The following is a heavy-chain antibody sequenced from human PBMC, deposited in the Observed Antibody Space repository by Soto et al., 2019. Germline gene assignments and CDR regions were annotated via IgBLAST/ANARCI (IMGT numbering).Heavy chain of an antibody. V-gene: IGHV4-39*01. J-gene: IGHJ5*02. CDR3: ARHSLALRKNNWFDP. CDR1: GDSIISSDFY. CDR2: IFYLGSS. Sequence: SETLSLTCTVSGDSIISSDFYCVWVRQPPGKGLEWIGSIFYLGSSYYNPSLKSRVTMSVDTSKNQFSLRLRSVTAADTALYFCARHSLALRKNNWFDPWGQGIMVTVSS. D-gene: IGHD3-3*02.